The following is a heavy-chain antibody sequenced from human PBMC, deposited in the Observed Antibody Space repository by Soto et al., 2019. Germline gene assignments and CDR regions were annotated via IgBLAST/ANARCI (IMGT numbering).Heavy chain of an antibody. J-gene: IGHJ6*02. CDR2: INHSGST. V-gene: IGHV4-34*01. D-gene: IGHD2-15*01. Sequence: PSETLSLTCAVYGESFSAYYWTWIRQPPGKGLEWIGEINHSGSTKYNPSLRSRVTVSVDTSKHQFSLKLSSVTAADMAMYYCARALEVVAARIYYYGMDVWGQGTTVTVSS. CDR3: ARALEVVAARIYYYGMDV. CDR1: GESFSAYY.